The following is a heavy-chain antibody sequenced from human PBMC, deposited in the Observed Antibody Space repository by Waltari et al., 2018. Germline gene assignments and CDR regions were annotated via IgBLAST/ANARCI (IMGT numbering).Heavy chain of an antibody. Sequence: EVQLVECGGGLVQPGGSLRLSCAAPGLTLSSHAMSWARQAPGKGQEGVSAISGSGGSTYYADSVKGRFTSSRDNSKNTLYLQMNRLRAEDTAVYYCAKDPLKQQLPPNWFDPWGQGTLVTVSS. D-gene: IGHD6-13*01. CDR1: GLTLSSHA. CDR2: ISGSGGST. V-gene: IGHV3-23*04. CDR3: AKDPLKQQLPPNWFDP. J-gene: IGHJ5*02.